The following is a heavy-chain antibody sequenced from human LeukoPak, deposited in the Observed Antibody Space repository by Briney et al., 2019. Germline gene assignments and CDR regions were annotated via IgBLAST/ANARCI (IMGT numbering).Heavy chain of an antibody. CDR2: INPNSGGT. V-gene: IGHV1-2*02. Sequence: ASVKVSCKXSGYTFTGYYMHWVRQAPGQGLEWMGWINPNSGGTNYPQKFQGRVTMTRDTSISTAYMELSRLRSDDTAVYYCARDSDYGGNRGVWFDPWGQGTLVTVSS. CDR3: ARDSDYGGNRGVWFDP. D-gene: IGHD4-23*01. J-gene: IGHJ5*02. CDR1: GYTFTGYY.